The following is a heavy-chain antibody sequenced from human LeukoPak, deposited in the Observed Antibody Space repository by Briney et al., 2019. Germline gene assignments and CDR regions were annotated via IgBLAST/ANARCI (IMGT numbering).Heavy chain of an antibody. V-gene: IGHV4-34*01. CDR3: ARQSVTGDPDAFDI. CDR1: GGSFSGYY. Sequence: SETLSLTCAVYGGSFSGYYWSWIRQPPGKGLEWIGEINHSGSTNYNPSLKGRVTISVDTSKNQFSLKLSSVTAADTAVYYCARQSVTGDPDAFDIWGQGTMVTVSS. D-gene: IGHD7-27*01. J-gene: IGHJ3*02. CDR2: INHSGST.